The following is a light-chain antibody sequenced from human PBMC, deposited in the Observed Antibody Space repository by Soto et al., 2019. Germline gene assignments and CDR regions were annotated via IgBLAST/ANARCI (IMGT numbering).Light chain of an antibody. CDR1: QTICNTF. J-gene: IGKJ4*01. V-gene: IGKV3-20*01. CDR3: QQYGVSPT. CDR2: GAS. Sequence: EIVLTQSPGTLSLSPGERATLSCRASQTICNTFLAWYQQRPGQAPRLLIYGASGRAAGIPDRFSGSWSGTDFTLSISILEPEDFAVYYCQQYGVSPTFGGGTKVEIK.